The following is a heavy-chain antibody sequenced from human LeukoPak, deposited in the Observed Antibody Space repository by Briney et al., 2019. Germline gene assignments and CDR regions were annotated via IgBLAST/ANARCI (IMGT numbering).Heavy chain of an antibody. J-gene: IGHJ3*02. Sequence: ASVKVSCKASGYTFTGYYMHWVRQAPGQGLEWMGWINPNSGGTNYAQKFQGRVTMTRDTSISTAYMGLSRLRSDDTAVYYCARGVLRFLEWFPPNDAFDIWGQGTMVTVSS. CDR2: INPNSGGT. CDR3: ARGVLRFLEWFPPNDAFDI. CDR1: GYTFTGYY. V-gene: IGHV1-2*02. D-gene: IGHD3-3*01.